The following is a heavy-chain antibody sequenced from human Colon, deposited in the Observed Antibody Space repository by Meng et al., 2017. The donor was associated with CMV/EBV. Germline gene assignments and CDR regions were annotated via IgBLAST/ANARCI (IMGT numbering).Heavy chain of an antibody. J-gene: IGHJ4*02. V-gene: IGHV1-2*02. D-gene: IGHD1-26*01. CDR3: ASLSGGDFDY. CDR2: INPITGGT. CDR1: GYTFTGYF. Sequence: VLLSQAGAEVKKPGASVKVSCKASGYTFTGYFMYWVRQAPGQGLEWLGVINPITGGTNYAQKFQGRVTMTRDTSMNTAYMELSRLRSDDTAVYYCASLSGGDFDYWGQGTLVTVSS.